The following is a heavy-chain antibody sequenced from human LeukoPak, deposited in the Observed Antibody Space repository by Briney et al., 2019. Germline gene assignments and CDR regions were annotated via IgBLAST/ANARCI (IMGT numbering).Heavy chain of an antibody. CDR1: GGSISSYC. D-gene: IGHD3-3*01. Sequence: SETLSLTCTVSGGSISSYCWSWIRQPPGKGLEWIGCIYYSGSTNYNPSLKSRVTISVDTSKSQFSLKLSSVTAADTAVFYCARAVADFWSGQYYFDYWGQGTLVTVSS. CDR3: ARAVADFWSGQYYFDY. J-gene: IGHJ4*02. CDR2: IYYSGST. V-gene: IGHV4-59*01.